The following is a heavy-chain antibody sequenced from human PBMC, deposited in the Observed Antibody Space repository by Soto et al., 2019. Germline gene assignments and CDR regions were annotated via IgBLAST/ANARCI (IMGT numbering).Heavy chain of an antibody. J-gene: IGHJ4*02. CDR3: ARNLLRTYYYDSSGPYTDFDY. CDR2: ISAYNGNT. D-gene: IGHD3-22*01. Sequence: GASVKVSCKASGYTFTSYGISWVRQAPGQGLEWMGWISAYNGNTNYAQKLQGRVTMTTDTSTSTAYMELRSLRSDDTAVYYCARNLLRTYYYDSSGPYTDFDYWGQGTLVTVSS. V-gene: IGHV1-18*01. CDR1: GYTFTSYG.